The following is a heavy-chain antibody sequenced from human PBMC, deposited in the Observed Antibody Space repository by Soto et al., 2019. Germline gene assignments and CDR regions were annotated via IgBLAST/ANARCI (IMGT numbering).Heavy chain of an antibody. Sequence: QVQLVQSGAEVKKPGSSVKVSCKASGGTFSSYAISWVRQAPGQGLEWMGGIIPIFGTANYAQKFQGRVTITADESTSTAYMELSSLRSEDTAVYYCARAMLPDRVLLWSWCDPWGQGTLVTVSS. J-gene: IGHJ5*02. V-gene: IGHV1-69*01. CDR2: IIPIFGTA. CDR1: GGTFSSYA. CDR3: ARAMLPDRVLLWSWCDP. D-gene: IGHD3-10*01.